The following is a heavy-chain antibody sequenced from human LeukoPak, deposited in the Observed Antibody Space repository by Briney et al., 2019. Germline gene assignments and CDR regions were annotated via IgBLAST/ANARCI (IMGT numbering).Heavy chain of an antibody. CDR1: GGSFSGYY. CDR3: ARGRSKSITGTEGYPNDY. Sequence: SETLSLTCAVYGGSFSGYYWSWIRQPPGKGLEWIGEINHSGSTNYNPSLKSRVTISVDTSKNQFSLKLSSVTAADPAVYYCARGRSKSITGTEGYPNDYWGQGTLVTVSS. CDR2: INHSGST. V-gene: IGHV4-34*01. J-gene: IGHJ4*02. D-gene: IGHD1-20*01.